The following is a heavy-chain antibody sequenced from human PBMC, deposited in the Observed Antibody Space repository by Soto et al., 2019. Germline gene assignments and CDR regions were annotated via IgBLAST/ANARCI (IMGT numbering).Heavy chain of an antibody. V-gene: IGHV1-18*04. CDR2: ISAYNGNT. CDR1: GDTFTSYY. CDR3: ARMYCSGGSCPWPSYYFDY. Sequence: GASVKVSCKAPGDTFTSYYLNWVRQAPGQGLEWMGWISAYNGNTNYAQKLQGRVTMTTDTSTSTAYMELRSLRSDDTAVYYCARMYCSGGSCPWPSYYFDYWGQGTLVTVS. D-gene: IGHD2-15*01. J-gene: IGHJ4*02.